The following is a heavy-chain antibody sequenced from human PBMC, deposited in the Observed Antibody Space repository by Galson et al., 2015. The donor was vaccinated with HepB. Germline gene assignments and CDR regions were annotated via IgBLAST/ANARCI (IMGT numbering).Heavy chain of an antibody. J-gene: IGHJ5*02. V-gene: IGHV1-3*01. CDR2: INAGNGNT. CDR1: GYTFSNYA. CDR3: TRASSLRNNWFDP. Sequence: SVKVSCKASGYTFSNYAIHWVRQAPGQRLEWMGWINAGNGNTKYSQEFQGRVSITRDTSATTVYMELGSLRSEDTAVYYCTRASSLRNNWFDPWGQGTLVIVSS. D-gene: IGHD2-2*01.